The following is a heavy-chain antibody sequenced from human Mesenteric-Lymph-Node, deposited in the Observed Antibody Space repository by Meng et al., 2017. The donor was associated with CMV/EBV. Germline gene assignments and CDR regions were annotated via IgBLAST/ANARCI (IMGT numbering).Heavy chain of an antibody. Sequence: GGSLRLSCKVSGYRFTDFWIGWVRQMPGKGLEWMGVIYPGDSDTRYSPSFQGQVTISADKSISTAYLQWNSLKASDTAMYYCVRRGLRYFDHWGRGTLVTVSS. D-gene: IGHD5-12*01. CDR1: GYRFTDFW. CDR2: IYPGDSDT. V-gene: IGHV5-51*01. J-gene: IGHJ4*02. CDR3: VRRGLRYFDH.